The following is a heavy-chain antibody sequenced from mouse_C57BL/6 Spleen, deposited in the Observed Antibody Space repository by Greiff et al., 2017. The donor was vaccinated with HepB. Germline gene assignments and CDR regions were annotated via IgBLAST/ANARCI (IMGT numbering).Heavy chain of an antibody. J-gene: IGHJ3*01. Sequence: VQLQQPGAELVMPGASVKLSCKASGYTFTSYWMHWVKQRPGQGLEWIGEIDPSDSYTNSNQKFKGKSTLTVDKSSSTAYMQLSSLTSEDSAVYYCARRELGRAWFAYWGQGTLVTVSA. V-gene: IGHV1-69*01. CDR3: ARRELGRAWFAY. CDR1: GYTFTSYW. CDR2: IDPSDSYT. D-gene: IGHD4-1*01.